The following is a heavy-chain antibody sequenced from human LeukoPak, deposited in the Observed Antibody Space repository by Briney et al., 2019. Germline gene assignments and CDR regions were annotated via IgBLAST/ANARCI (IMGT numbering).Heavy chain of an antibody. V-gene: IGHV1-3*03. CDR2: INPANGYT. Sequence: GASVKVSCKTSRYTFTNYAMHWVRQAPGQTIQWLAWINPANGYTRYSQHFQDRVTVSSDTSADTAYMELSSLRSEDKAIYYCAIRDGHTDHWGQGTLVTVSS. J-gene: IGHJ4*02. CDR1: RYTFTNYA. CDR3: AIRDGHTDH. D-gene: IGHD5-24*01.